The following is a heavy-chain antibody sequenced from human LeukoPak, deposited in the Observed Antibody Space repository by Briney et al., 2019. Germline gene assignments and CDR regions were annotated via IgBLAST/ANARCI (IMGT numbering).Heavy chain of an antibody. Sequence: PGGSLRLSCAASGFKFSSDWMSWVRQAPGKGLEWVANIKEDGSEKYYVDSVKGRFTISRGNAKNSLYLQMNSLRAEDTAMYYCARHSSGYSWGQGTLVTVSS. CDR3: ARHSSGYS. CDR2: IKEDGSEK. D-gene: IGHD3-22*01. CDR1: GFKFSSDW. V-gene: IGHV3-7*01. J-gene: IGHJ4*02.